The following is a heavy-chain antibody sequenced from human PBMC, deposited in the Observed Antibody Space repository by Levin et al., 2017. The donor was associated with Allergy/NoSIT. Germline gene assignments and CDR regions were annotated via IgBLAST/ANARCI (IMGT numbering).Heavy chain of an antibody. J-gene: IGHJ4*02. CDR3: ARHVRGYSYGSDFDY. CDR2: IYYSGST. D-gene: IGHD5-18*01. Sequence: SSETLSLTCTVSGGSISSYYWSWIRQPPGKGLEWIGYIYYSGSTNYNPSLKSRVTISVDTSKNQFSLKLSSVTAADTAVYYCARHVRGYSYGSDFDYWGQGTLVTVSS. V-gene: IGHV4-59*08. CDR1: GGSISSYY.